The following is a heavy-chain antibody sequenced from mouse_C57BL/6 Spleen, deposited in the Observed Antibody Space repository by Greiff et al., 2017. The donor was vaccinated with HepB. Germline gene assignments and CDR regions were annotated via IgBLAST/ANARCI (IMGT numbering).Heavy chain of an antibody. Sequence: QVQLQQSGPGILQPSQTLSLTCSFSGFSLSTFGMGVGWIRQPSGKGLEWLAHIWWDDDKYYNPALKSRLTISKDTSKNQVFLKIANVDTADTATYYCARMDSNYVAWFAYWGQGTLVTVSA. D-gene: IGHD2-5*01. J-gene: IGHJ3*01. CDR2: IWWDDDK. V-gene: IGHV8-8*01. CDR3: ARMDSNYVAWFAY. CDR1: GFSLSTFGMG.